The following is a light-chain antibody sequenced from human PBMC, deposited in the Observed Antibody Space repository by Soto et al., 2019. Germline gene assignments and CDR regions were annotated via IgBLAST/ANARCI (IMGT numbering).Light chain of an antibody. Sequence: QSVLTQPASVSGSLGQSITISCSGISSDVGAYNYVSWYQQYPGKAPKLMIYHVTDRPSGGSNRFSRSKSGNTASLTISGLQADDEADSSCCSYSARSTWVFRPGTKVTVL. CDR2: HVT. V-gene: IGLV2-14*01. CDR1: SSDVGAYNY. CDR3: CSYSARSTWV. J-gene: IGLJ1*01.